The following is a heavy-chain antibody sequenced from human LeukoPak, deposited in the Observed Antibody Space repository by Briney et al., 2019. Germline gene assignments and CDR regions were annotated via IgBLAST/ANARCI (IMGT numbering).Heavy chain of an antibody. Sequence: PGGSLRLSCIASGFNFSSYWMSWIRRAPGKGLEWVVNIKPDGTEKYYVDSVKGRFTISRDNAKSSLFLQMNSLRAEDTAVYYRTRASLGYDKWGQGTLVTVSS. J-gene: IGHJ4*02. CDR1: GFNFSSYW. CDR2: IKPDGTEK. D-gene: IGHD3-9*01. V-gene: IGHV3-7*01. CDR3: TRASLGYDK.